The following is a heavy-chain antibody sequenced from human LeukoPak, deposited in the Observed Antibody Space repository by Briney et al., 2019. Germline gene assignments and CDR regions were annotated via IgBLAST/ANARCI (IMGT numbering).Heavy chain of an antibody. Sequence: NASEALSLICTVFGGSISSSSYFWGWIRQPAGKGLEWIGSISHSGSTYYDPSLKSRVTISVDTSKNQFSLKLSSVTAADTAVYYCARDWKRGIAVVPDPHYWGQGTLVTVSS. J-gene: IGHJ4*02. CDR2: ISHSGST. CDR3: ARDWKRGIAVVPDPHY. V-gene: IGHV4-39*07. D-gene: IGHD6-19*01. CDR1: GGSISSSSYF.